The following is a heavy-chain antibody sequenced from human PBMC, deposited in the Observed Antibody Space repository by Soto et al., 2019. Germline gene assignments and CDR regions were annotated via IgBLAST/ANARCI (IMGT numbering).Heavy chain of an antibody. D-gene: IGHD1-26*01. CDR1: GFTFSEAW. J-gene: IGHJ4*02. V-gene: IGHV3-15*01. Sequence: GGSLRLSCATSGFTFSEAWVGWVRQAPGKGLEWVGRIMSKTDGGTTDYAAPAKGRFTISRDDSKSTLYLQMNSLKTEDTAFYYCTTDSGMSPYSFDYWGQGTLVTVSS. CDR3: TTDSGMSPYSFDY. CDR2: IMSKTDGGTT.